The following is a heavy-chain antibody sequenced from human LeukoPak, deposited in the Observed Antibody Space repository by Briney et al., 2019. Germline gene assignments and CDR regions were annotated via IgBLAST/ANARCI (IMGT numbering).Heavy chain of an antibody. CDR2: INPSGGST. CDR3: ARDGPRIAALGKDLDY. CDR1: GYTFTSYY. D-gene: IGHD6-6*01. V-gene: IGHV1-46*01. J-gene: IGHJ4*02. Sequence: ASVKVSCKASGYTFTSYYMHWVRQAPGQGLEWMGIINPSGGSTSYAQKFQGRVTMTRDTSTSTVYMELSSLRSEDTAVYYCARDGPRIAALGKDLDYWGQGTLVTVSS.